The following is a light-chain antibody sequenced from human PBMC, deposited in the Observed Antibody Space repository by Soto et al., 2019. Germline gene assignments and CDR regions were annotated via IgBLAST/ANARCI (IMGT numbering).Light chain of an antibody. Sequence: EIVLTQSPGTLSLSPGERATLSCRASQSVSSSYLAWYQQKPGQAPRLLIYVASSRATGIPDRFSGSGSGADFTLTISRLEPEDFAVDYCQQYGSSLLTFGGGTKVEIK. CDR2: VAS. J-gene: IGKJ4*01. V-gene: IGKV3-20*01. CDR3: QQYGSSLLT. CDR1: QSVSSSY.